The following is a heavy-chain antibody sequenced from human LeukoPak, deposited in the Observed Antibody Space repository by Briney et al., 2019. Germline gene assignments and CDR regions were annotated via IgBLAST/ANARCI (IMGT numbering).Heavy chain of an antibody. CDR3: ASIAVAGRFDY. V-gene: IGHV1-69*13. J-gene: IGHJ4*02. D-gene: IGHD6-19*01. Sequence: SVRVSCKASGGTFSSYAISWVRQAPGQGLEWMGGIIPIFGTANHAQKFQGRVTITADESTSTAYMELSSLRSEDTAVYYCASIAVAGRFDYWGQGTLVTVSS. CDR2: IIPIFGTA. CDR1: GGTFSSYA.